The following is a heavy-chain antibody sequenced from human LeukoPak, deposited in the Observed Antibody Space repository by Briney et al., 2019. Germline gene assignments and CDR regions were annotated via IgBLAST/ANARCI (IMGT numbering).Heavy chain of an antibody. CDR2: INHSGST. Sequence: SETLSLTCTVSGGSISSYYWSWIRQPPGKGLEWIGEINHSGSTNYNPSLKSRVTISVDTSKNQFSLKLSSVTAADTAVYYCARHSTFFGVVIIKGRVRGPFDYWGQGTLVTVSS. CDR1: GGSISSYY. J-gene: IGHJ4*02. CDR3: ARHSTFFGVVIIKGRVRGPFDY. V-gene: IGHV4-34*01. D-gene: IGHD3-3*01.